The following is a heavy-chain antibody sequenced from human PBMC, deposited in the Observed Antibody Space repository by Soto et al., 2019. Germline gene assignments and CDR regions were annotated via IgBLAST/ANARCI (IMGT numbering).Heavy chain of an antibody. J-gene: IGHJ6*02. CDR3: ARDGGALYDILREMDV. D-gene: IGHD3-9*01. V-gene: IGHV3-33*01. Sequence: GGSLRLSCAASGFTFSSYGMHWVRQAPGKGLEWVAVIWYDGSNKYYADSVKGRFTISRDNSKNTLYLQMNSLRAEDTAVYYCARDGGALYDILREMDVWGQGTTVTVSS. CDR1: GFTFSSYG. CDR2: IWYDGSNK.